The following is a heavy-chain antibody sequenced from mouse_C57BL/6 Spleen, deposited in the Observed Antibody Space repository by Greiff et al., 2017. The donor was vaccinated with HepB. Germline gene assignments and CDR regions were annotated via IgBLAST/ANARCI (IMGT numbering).Heavy chain of an antibody. CDR1: GYAFSSYW. Sequence: QVQLQQSGAELVKPGASVKISCKASGYAFSSYWMNWVKQSPGKSLEWIGQIYPGDGDTNYNGKFKGKATLTADKSSSTAYMQLSSLTSEDSAVYFCAREGGLYYFDYWGQGTTLTVSS. V-gene: IGHV1-80*01. D-gene: IGHD3-3*01. J-gene: IGHJ2*01. CDR2: IYPGDGDT. CDR3: AREGGLYYFDY.